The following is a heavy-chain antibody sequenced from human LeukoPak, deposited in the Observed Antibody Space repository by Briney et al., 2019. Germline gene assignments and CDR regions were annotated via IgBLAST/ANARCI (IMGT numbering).Heavy chain of an antibody. D-gene: IGHD3-3*01. V-gene: IGHV4-34*01. Sequence: SETLSLTCAVYGGSFSGYYWSWIRQPPGKGLEWIEEINHSGSTNYNPSLKSRVTISVDTSKNQLSLKLSSVTAADTAVYYCARGDFWSAPFIHWGQGTLVTVSS. J-gene: IGHJ1*01. CDR2: INHSGST. CDR3: ARGDFWSAPFIH. CDR1: GGSFSGYY.